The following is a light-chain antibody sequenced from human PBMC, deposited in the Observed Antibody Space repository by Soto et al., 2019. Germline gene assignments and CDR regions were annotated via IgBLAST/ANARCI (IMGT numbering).Light chain of an antibody. Sequence: DIQMTQSPSALSASVGDTVIISCRASQSIGEWLAWYQKRPGEAPKALMYRASSLENDVPARFSGSGSGAELTLTIRRLQPDEFGADYCEQYQSYPLTFGQGTILEI. J-gene: IGKJ2*01. V-gene: IGKV1-5*03. CDR3: EQYQSYPLT. CDR2: RAS. CDR1: QSIGEW.